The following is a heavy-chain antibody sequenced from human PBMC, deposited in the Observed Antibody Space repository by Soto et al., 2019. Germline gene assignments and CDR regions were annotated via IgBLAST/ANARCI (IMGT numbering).Heavy chain of an antibody. J-gene: IGHJ4*02. CDR1: GFTLSNYW. CDR3: GRGAYGDTVDF. D-gene: IGHD4-17*01. V-gene: IGHV3-74*01. CDR2: MNPEVTTI. Sequence: GGSLRLSCAASGFTLSNYWMHWARQAPGKGLVWVSRMNPEVTTISYADSVKGRFTISRDNARDTLHLEMNSLRADDTAVYYCGRGAYGDTVDFWGQGTLVTVYS.